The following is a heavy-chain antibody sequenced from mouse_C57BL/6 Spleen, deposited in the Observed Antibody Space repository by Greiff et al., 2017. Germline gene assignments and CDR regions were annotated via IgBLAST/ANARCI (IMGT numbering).Heavy chain of an antibody. V-gene: IGHV1-81*01. CDR1: GYTFTSYG. CDR2: IYPRSGNT. Sequence: VKLMESGAELARPGASVKLSCKASGYTFTSYGISWVKQRTGQGLEWIGEIYPRSGNTYYNEKFKGKAKLTADKSSSTGYMELRSLTSEDSAVYFCARANYDDDDYAMDYWGQGTSVTVSS. CDR3: ARANYDDDDYAMDY. D-gene: IGHD2-4*01. J-gene: IGHJ4*01.